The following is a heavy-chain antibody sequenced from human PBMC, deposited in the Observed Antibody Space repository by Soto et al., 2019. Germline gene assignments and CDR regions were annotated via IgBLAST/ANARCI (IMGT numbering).Heavy chain of an antibody. CDR2: IYYTGNT. J-gene: IGHJ4*02. Sequence: KPSETLSLTCTVSGGSISSYYWSWIRQPPGEGLEWIGCIYYTGNTNYNPSLKSRVTISVDTSKNHFSLNLSSVTAADTAVYYCASYSNHGYFAYWGQGALVTVSS. CDR3: ASYSNHGYFAY. CDR1: GGSISSYY. D-gene: IGHD4-4*01. V-gene: IGHV4-59*01.